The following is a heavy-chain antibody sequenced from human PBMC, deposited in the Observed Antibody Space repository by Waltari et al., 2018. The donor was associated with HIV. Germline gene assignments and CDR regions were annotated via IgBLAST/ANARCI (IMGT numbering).Heavy chain of an antibody. D-gene: IGHD3-10*01. CDR3: AKGYGSGTLGYFDY. Sequence: EVQLVESGGGLVQPGRSLRLSCAASGLTFADSVMHWFRQAPGKGLEWVSVISWNSGSIGYADSVKGRFTISRDNAKNSLYLQMNSLRAEDTALYYCAKGYGSGTLGYFDYWGQGTLVTVSS. J-gene: IGHJ4*02. V-gene: IGHV3-9*01. CDR1: GLTFADSV. CDR2: ISWNSGSI.